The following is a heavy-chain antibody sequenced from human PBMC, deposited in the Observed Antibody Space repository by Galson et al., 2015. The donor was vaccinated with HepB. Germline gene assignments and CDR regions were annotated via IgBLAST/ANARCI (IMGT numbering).Heavy chain of an antibody. CDR2: IHPSDGGT. CDR3: AGEGVVAGAGDACEI. Sequence: QSGAEVKKPGESLKISCKASGYTFTSYYMHWVRQAPGQGLEWMGIIHPSDGGTTYAQKFQGRVAMTRDTSTSTLYMELSSLRSDDTAVYYCAGEGVVAGAGDACEIWGQGTMVIVSS. V-gene: IGHV1-46*01. CDR1: GYTFTSYY. J-gene: IGHJ3*02. D-gene: IGHD2-21*01.